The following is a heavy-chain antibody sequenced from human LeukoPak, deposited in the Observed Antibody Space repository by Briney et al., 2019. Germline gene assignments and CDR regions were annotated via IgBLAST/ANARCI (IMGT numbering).Heavy chain of an antibody. D-gene: IGHD4/OR15-4a*01. CDR1: GYSIRNGYY. CDR3: ARSEINDYMKF. V-gene: IGHV4-38-2*02. Sequence: SETLSLTCSVSGYSIRNGYYWGWIRQPPGKGLEWIGSIYHSGSTHYNPSLKSRVTISVDTSKNQFSLNLRSVTAADTAIYLCARSEINDYMKFWGQGLQVIVSS. J-gene: IGHJ4*02. CDR2: IYHSGST.